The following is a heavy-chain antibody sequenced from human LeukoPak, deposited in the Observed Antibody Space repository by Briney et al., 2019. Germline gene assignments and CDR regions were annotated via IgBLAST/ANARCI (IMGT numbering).Heavy chain of an antibody. CDR2: IFYSGST. D-gene: IGHD4-17*01. V-gene: IGHV4-34*12. Sequence: PSETLSLTCAVYGGSFSGYYWSWIRQPPGTGLEWVGNIFYSGSTSYNPSLKSRVTISVDTSKNQFSLKLTSVTAADTAVYYCARRLDYGDYRDYFDYWGQGTLVTVSS. J-gene: IGHJ4*02. CDR1: GGSFSGYY. CDR3: ARRLDYGDYRDYFDY.